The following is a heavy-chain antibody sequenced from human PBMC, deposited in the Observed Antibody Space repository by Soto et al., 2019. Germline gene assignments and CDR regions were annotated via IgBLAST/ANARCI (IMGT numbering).Heavy chain of an antibody. V-gene: IGHV4-34*01. D-gene: IGHD3-3*01. J-gene: IGHJ4*02. CDR3: ARAQYYDFWRGYYKGRPAYDY. CDR1: GGSFSGYY. Sequence: KTSETLSLTCAVYGGSFSGYYWSWIRQPPGKGLEWIGEINHSGSTNYNPSLKSRVTISVDTSKNQFSLKLSSVTAADTAVYYCARAQYYDFWRGYYKGRPAYDYWGQGTLVTVSS. CDR2: INHSGST.